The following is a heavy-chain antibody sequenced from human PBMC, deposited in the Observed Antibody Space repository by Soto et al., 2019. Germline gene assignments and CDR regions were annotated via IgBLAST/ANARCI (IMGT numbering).Heavy chain of an antibody. Sequence: QVQLQQWGAGLLKPSETLSLNCAVNGGSLSGYYWSWIRQPPGKGLEWIGEIKDGGYTNYSPSIKSRPTISSDTANNQVSLSPNSVTAADTGVYYCARGQEGVVATHWDQGALVTVSS. J-gene: IGHJ4*02. CDR3: ARGQEGVVATH. D-gene: IGHD5-12*01. V-gene: IGHV4-34*01. CDR1: GGSLSGYY. CDR2: IKDGGYT.